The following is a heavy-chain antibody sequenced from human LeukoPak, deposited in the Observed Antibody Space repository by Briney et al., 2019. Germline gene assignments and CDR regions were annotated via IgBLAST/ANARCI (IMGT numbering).Heavy chain of an antibody. Sequence: GGSLRLSCAASGFTVSSNYMSWVRQAPGKGLEWVSVIYSGGSTYYADSVKGRFTISRDNSKNTLYLQMNSLRAEDTAVYYCASANYVDTAMVRDYWGRGTLVTVSS. CDR1: GFTVSSNY. CDR3: ASANYVDTAMVRDY. D-gene: IGHD5-18*01. CDR2: IYSGGST. J-gene: IGHJ4*02. V-gene: IGHV3-53*01.